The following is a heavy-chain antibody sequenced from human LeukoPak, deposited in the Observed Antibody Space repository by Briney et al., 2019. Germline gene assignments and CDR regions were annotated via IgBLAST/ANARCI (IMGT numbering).Heavy chain of an antibody. CDR3: ARGSGIAVAAPGDAFDI. CDR1: GYTFTSYY. Sequence: ASVKVSCKASGYTFTSYYMHWVRQAPGQGLEWMGIINPSGGSTSYAQKFQGRVTMTTDTSTSTAYMELRSLRSDDTAVYYCARGSGIAVAAPGDAFDIWGQGTMVTVSS. J-gene: IGHJ3*02. V-gene: IGHV1-46*01. CDR2: INPSGGST. D-gene: IGHD6-19*01.